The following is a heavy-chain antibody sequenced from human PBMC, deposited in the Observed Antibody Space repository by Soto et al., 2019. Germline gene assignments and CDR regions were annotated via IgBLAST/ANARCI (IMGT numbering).Heavy chain of an antibody. D-gene: IGHD3-10*01. CDR1: GGTFSSYA. CDR2: IIPIFGTA. CDR3: ASWDLITIVRGVTRLDAFDI. J-gene: IGHJ3*02. Sequence: QVQLVQSGAEVKKPGSSVKVSCKASGGTFSSYAISWVRQAPGQGLEWMGGIIPIFGTANYAQKFQGRVTITADESTSTAYMELSSLRSEDTAVYYCASWDLITIVRGVTRLDAFDIWGQGTMVTVSS. V-gene: IGHV1-69*12.